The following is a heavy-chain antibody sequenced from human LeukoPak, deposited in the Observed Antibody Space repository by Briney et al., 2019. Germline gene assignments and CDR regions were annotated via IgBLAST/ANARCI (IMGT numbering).Heavy chain of an antibody. D-gene: IGHD3-22*01. J-gene: IGHJ4*02. CDR1: GFTFDDYG. V-gene: IGHV3-20*04. Sequence: PGGSLRLSCAAAGFTFDDYGMNWVRKAPGKELEWVSGINWNGGSTGYADSVKGRFTISRDNAKNSLYLQMNSLRAEDTALYYCARDPTYYYDSSGYYYFDYWGQGTLVTVSS. CDR2: INWNGGST. CDR3: ARDPTYYYDSSGYYYFDY.